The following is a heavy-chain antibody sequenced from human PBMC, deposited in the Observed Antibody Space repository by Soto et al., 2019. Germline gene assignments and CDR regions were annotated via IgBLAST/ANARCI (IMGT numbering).Heavy chain of an antibody. CDR3: ARGLPDGSGQYCDY. Sequence: EVQLVESGGGLVKPGGSLRLSCAASGFTFSSYSMNWVRQAPGKGLEWVSSISSSSGYIYYGDSVKGRFTISRDNAKNSLYLQMNSLRAEDTAVYYCARGLPDGSGQYCDYWGQGTLVTVSS. V-gene: IGHV3-21*01. CDR2: ISSSSGYI. CDR1: GFTFSSYS. J-gene: IGHJ4*02. D-gene: IGHD3-10*01.